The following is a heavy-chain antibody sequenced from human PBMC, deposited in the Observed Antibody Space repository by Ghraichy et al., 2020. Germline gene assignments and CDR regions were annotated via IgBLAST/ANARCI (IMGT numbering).Heavy chain of an antibody. J-gene: IGHJ4*02. V-gene: IGHV3-53*01. Sequence: GESLNISCAASGFTVSNNYMSWVRQAPGKGLEWVSVIYSGGSTYYADSVKGRFTISRDNSKNTLYLQMNSLRAEDTAVYYCARVGYSYGFDFWGQGTLVTVSS. CDR1: GFTVSNNY. CDR2: IYSGGST. D-gene: IGHD5-18*01. CDR3: ARVGYSYGFDF.